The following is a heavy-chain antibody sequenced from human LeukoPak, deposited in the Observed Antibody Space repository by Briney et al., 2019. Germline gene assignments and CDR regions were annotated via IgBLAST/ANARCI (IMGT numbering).Heavy chain of an antibody. V-gene: IGHV3-21*01. CDR1: GFTFSSYS. Sequence: GGSLRLSCAASGFTFSSYSMNWVRQAPGKGLEWVSSISSSSSYIYYADSVKGRFTISRDNAKNSLYLQMNSLRAEDTAVYYCASFTRSSWYDADAFDIWGQGTMVTVSS. CDR2: ISSSSSYI. CDR3: ASFTRSSWYDADAFDI. J-gene: IGHJ3*02. D-gene: IGHD6-13*01.